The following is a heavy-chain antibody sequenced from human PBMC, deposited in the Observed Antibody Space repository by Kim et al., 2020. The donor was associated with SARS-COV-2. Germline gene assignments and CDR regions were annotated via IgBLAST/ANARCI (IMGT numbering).Heavy chain of an antibody. Sequence: GGSLRLSCVASGFPFTRQTMSWARQAPGKGLEWVAKMKEDGTNEYYVDSVKGRFTISRDNAQNSVYLQMTSLRTEDTAVYYCVKGGLRYLAFWCQGTLVT. CDR1: GFPFTRQT. CDR2: MKEDGTNE. V-gene: IGHV3-7*01. J-gene: IGHJ4*02. CDR3: VKGGLRYLAF. D-gene: IGHD2-2*02.